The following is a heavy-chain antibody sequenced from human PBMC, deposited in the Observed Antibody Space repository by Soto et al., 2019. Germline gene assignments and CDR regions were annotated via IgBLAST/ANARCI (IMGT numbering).Heavy chain of an antibody. V-gene: IGHV3-30*18. CDR2: ISSDGSHK. CDR3: GNDWRHIDSKGLDVFES. D-gene: IGHD3-22*01. CDR1: GFAFSNYG. J-gene: IGHJ3*02. Sequence: PGGSLRLSCVASGFAFSNYGMHWVRQAPGKGLEWVAVISSDGSHKYYADTLKGRFTISRDNSENTLSLQMNSLTAEDTAVYYCGNDWRHIDSKGLDVFESCGQGT.